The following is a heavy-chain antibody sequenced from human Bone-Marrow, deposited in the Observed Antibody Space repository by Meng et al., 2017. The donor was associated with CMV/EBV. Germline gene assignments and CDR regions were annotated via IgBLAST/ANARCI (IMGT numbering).Heavy chain of an antibody. CDR3: ARRSLRFLGKNAFDI. J-gene: IGHJ3*02. D-gene: IGHD3-3*01. CDR1: GGSFSGYY. Sequence: VYGGSFSGYYCRWIRQPPGTGLSCIGEINHNGSTNYNPSLKTRVTISVATSQNQFSLKLSSVTAADTAVYYCARRSLRFLGKNAFDIWGQGTMVTVSS. CDR2: INHNGST. V-gene: IGHV4-34*01.